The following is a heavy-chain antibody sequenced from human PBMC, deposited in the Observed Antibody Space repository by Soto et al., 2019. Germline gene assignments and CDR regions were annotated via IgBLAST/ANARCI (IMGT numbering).Heavy chain of an antibody. V-gene: IGHV3-53*01. CDR2: IYRGKTT. CDR1: GFTVNSNY. Sequence: EVRLVESGGGLIQPGGSLRLSCAASGFTVNSNYVTWVRQGPGKGLEWVSVIYRGKTTYYADSVMGRFIISTDDSKNTVYLQMNSLKVEDTGIYYCAREATGLYRWYDPWGRGVMVVVSS. CDR3: AREATGLYRWYDP. J-gene: IGHJ5*02. D-gene: IGHD1-26*01.